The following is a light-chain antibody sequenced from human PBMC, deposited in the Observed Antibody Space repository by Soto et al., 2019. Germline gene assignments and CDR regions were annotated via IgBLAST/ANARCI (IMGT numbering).Light chain of an antibody. V-gene: IGKV3-15*01. CDR3: QQYNNWPPLT. Sequence: EIVMTQSPSTLSVSPGERATLACRASQSVSSNLAWYQHKPCQAPRLLIYGAYTRATGIPARFSGSGSGTEFTLTISSLLSEDFAVYYCQQYNNWPPLTFGGGTKLEIK. J-gene: IGKJ4*01. CDR2: GAY. CDR1: QSVSSN.